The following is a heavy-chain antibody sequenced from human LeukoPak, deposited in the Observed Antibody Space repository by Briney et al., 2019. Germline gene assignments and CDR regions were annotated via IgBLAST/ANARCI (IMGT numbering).Heavy chain of an antibody. CDR3: ARDPPSGGFDS. CDR2: ISSNGDVT. Sequence: LSGGSLRLSCSASGFSFSSYSMDWVRQAPGKGLEWAAYISSNGDVTHYADSVKGRFTISRDNAKNLLYLQMNSLRAEDTAVYYCARDPPSGGFDSWGQGILVTVSS. V-gene: IGHV3-48*01. J-gene: IGHJ4*02. CDR1: GFSFSSYS. D-gene: IGHD2-15*01.